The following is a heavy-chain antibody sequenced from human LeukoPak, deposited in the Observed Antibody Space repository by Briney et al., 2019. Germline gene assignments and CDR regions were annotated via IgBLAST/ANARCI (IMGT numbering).Heavy chain of an antibody. V-gene: IGHV3-48*01. CDR3: AREGIAVAQHTSSSNDAFDI. D-gene: IGHD6-19*01. CDR1: GFTFSSYS. J-gene: IGHJ3*02. Sequence: GGSLRLSCAASGFTFSSYSMNWVRQAPGKGLEWVSYISSSSSTIYYADSVKGRFTISRDNAKNSLYLQMNSLRAEDTAVYYCAREGIAVAQHTSSSNDAFDIWGQGTMVTVSS. CDR2: ISSSSSTI.